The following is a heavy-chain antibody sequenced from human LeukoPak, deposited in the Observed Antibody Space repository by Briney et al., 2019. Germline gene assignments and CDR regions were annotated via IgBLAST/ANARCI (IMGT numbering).Heavy chain of an antibody. Sequence: GGSLRLSCAASGSTFSSYWMSWVRQAPGKGLEWVANIKQDGNEKYYVDSVKGRFTISRDNAKNSLYLQMNSLRAEDTAVYYCARDGAPYCSSTSCYWGFGYWGQGTLVTVSS. D-gene: IGHD2-2*01. J-gene: IGHJ4*02. CDR1: GSTFSSYW. CDR2: IKQDGNEK. V-gene: IGHV3-7*01. CDR3: ARDGAPYCSSTSCYWGFGY.